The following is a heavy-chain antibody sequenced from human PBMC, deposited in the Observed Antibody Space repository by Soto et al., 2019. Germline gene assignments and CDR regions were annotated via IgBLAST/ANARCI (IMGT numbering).Heavy chain of an antibody. J-gene: IGHJ5*02. CDR1: NFSISSGYY. Sequence: SETLSLTCVVSNFSISSGYYWSRLRQPPGKGLEWIGYIYYSGSTNYNPSLKSRVTISIDTSRNQFSLELRSVTAADTAVYYCARDVGLQYDTGYSDFWTGKNNWFDPWGQGTLVTVSS. D-gene: IGHD3-3*01. V-gene: IGHV4-59*01. CDR2: IYYSGST. CDR3: ARDVGLQYDTGYSDFWTGKNNWFDP.